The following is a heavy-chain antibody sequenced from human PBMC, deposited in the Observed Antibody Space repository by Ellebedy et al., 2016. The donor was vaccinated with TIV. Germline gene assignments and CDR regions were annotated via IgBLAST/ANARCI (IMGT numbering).Heavy chain of an antibody. CDR2: ISSSSSYT. CDR1: GFTFSDYY. V-gene: IGHV3-11*06. CDR3: ARVDRHDAFDI. Sequence: PGGSLRLSCAVSGFTFSDYYMTWIRQAPGKGLEWVSYISSSSSYTNYADSVKGRFTISRDNAKNALYLQMNSLRAEDTAVYYCARVDRHDAFDIWGQGTMVTVSS. J-gene: IGHJ3*02. D-gene: IGHD3-16*02.